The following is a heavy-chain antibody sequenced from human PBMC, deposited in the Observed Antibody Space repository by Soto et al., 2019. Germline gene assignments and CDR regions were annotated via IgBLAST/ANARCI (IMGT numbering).Heavy chain of an antibody. D-gene: IGHD2-2*01. V-gene: IGHV4-30-4*01. Sequence: SEILSLTCTVSGGSISSGDYYWSWIRQPPGKGLEWIGYIYYSGSTYYNPSLKSRVTISVDTSKNQFSLKLSSVTAADTAVYYCARSSGIAYQLLPVDPWGQGTLVTVSS. CDR3: ARSSGIAYQLLPVDP. J-gene: IGHJ5*02. CDR1: GGSISSGDYY. CDR2: IYYSGST.